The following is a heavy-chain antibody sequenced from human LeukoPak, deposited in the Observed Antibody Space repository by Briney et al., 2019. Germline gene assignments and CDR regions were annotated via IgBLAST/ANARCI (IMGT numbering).Heavy chain of an antibody. J-gene: IGHJ2*01. CDR1: GGSISSSSYY. CDR3: ARDWSGSGSFDWYFDL. V-gene: IGHV4-39*07. Sequence: SETLSLTCTVSGGSISSSSYYWGWIRQPPGKGLEWIGSIYYSGSTYYNPSLKSRFTISVDTSKNQFSLKLSSVTAADTAVYYCARDWSGSGSFDWYFDLWGRGTLVTVSS. D-gene: IGHD3-10*01. CDR2: IYYSGST.